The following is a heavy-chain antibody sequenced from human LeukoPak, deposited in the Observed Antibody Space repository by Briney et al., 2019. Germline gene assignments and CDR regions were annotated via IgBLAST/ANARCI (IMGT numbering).Heavy chain of an antibody. CDR2: ISSSSSYI. CDR3: AGYKGRYCTNGVCYEVYYYYGMDV. D-gene: IGHD2-8*01. V-gene: IGHV3-21*01. CDR1: GFTFSSYS. J-gene: IGHJ6*02. Sequence: GGSLRLSCAASGFTFSSYSMNWVRQAPGKGLEWVSSISSSSSYIYTAHAVKGRFNISRDTDKNSLYLQMNSLRAEDTAVYYCAGYKGRYCTNGVCYEVYYYYGMDVWGQGTTVTVSS.